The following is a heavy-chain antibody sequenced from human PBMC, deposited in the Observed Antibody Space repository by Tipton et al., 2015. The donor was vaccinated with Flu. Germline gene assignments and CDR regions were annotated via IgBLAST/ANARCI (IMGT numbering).Heavy chain of an antibody. Sequence: GLVKPSETLSLTCTVSSGSIRSTNYFCAWIRQPPGKGLELIGSIYPSGTTYYNPSLKSRVTILVDTSKSQFSLKLRSVTAADTAVYYCARLSYYDVDLKNFYFDHWGQGALVTVSS. CDR1: SGSIRSTNYF. J-gene: IGHJ4*02. V-gene: IGHV4-39*01. D-gene: IGHD3-10*02. CDR2: IYPSGTT. CDR3: ARLSYYDVDLKNFYFDH.